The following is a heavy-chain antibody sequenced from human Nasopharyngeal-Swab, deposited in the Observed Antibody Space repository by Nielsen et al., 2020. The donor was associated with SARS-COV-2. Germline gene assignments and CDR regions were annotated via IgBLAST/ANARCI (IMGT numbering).Heavy chain of an antibody. J-gene: IGHJ5*02. CDR3: VKDLAYDEVS. CDR1: GFRFSGYW. V-gene: IGHV3-23*01. CDR2: INNRGDDT. Sequence: GGSLRLSCAASGFRFSGYWLSWVRQAPGKGLEWVSTINNRGDDTHYVDSVRGRFTVSRDNSKNTLYLQMNSLRGEDTAIYYCVKDLAYDEVSWGQGTLVTVSS. D-gene: IGHD5-12*01.